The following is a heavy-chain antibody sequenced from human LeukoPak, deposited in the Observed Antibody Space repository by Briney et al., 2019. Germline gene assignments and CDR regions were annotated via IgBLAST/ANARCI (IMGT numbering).Heavy chain of an antibody. D-gene: IGHD3-22*01. Sequence: ASVKVSCKASGYTFTSYGISWVRQSPGQGLEWMGGIIPIFGTANYAQRFQGRVTITADESTSTAYMELSSLRSEDTAVYYCARDGADSSAPESAWGQGTTVIVTS. V-gene: IGHV1-69*13. CDR1: GYTFTSYG. J-gene: IGHJ6*02. CDR2: IIPIFGTA. CDR3: ARDGADSSAPESA.